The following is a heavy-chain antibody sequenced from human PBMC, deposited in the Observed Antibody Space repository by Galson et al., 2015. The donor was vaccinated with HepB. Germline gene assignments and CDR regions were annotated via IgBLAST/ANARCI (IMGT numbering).Heavy chain of an antibody. CDR1: GFSFTIYA. D-gene: IGHD2-15*01. CDR3: AKDGIMVANNPYHFHY. Sequence: SLRLSCAASGFSFTIYAMTWVRQVPGKGLEWVSSITSSGGNSYYTDSVKGRFTVSRDNSKNTLLLQLNSLRAEDTAMYFCAKDGIMVANNPYHFHYWGQGTLVTVSS. V-gene: IGHV3-23*01. CDR2: ITSSGGNS. J-gene: IGHJ4*02.